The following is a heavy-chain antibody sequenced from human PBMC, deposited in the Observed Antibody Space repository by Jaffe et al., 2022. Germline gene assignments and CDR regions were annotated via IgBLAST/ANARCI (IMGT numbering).Heavy chain of an antibody. Sequence: QVQLVQSGAEVKKPGSSVKVSCKASGGTFSSYAISWVRQAPGQGLEWMGGIIPIFGTANYAQKFQGRVTITTDESTSTAYMELSSLRSEDTAVYYCARAFQNFALYYFDYWGQGTLVTVSS. CDR2: IIPIFGTA. D-gene: IGHD3-9*01. CDR3: ARAFQNFALYYFDY. CDR1: GGTFSSYA. J-gene: IGHJ4*02. V-gene: IGHV1-69*05.